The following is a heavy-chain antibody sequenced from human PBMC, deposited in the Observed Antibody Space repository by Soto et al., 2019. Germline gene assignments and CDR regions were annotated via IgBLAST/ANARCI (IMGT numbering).Heavy chain of an antibody. CDR1: GFIFSNYA. J-gene: IGHJ4*02. D-gene: IGHD3-16*01. CDR3: AKDRLGGGLDY. CDR2: VPSRGEAT. Sequence: EVQLLQYGGVLVQPGGSLRLSCAASGFIFSNYARNWVRKAPGKGLEWVSIVPSRGEATDNADSVKCRFTISGDNSKNTLYLQVNSLTAEDTAVYYCAKDRLGGGLDYWCQGTLVSVSS. V-gene: IGHV3-23*01.